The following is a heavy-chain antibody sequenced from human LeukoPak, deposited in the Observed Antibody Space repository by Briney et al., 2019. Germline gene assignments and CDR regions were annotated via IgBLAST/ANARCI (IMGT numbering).Heavy chain of an antibody. D-gene: IGHD2-2*01. V-gene: IGHV3-53*01. Sequence: GGSLRLSCAASGFTVSSNYMSWVRQAPGKGLEWVSVIYSGGSTYYADSVKGRFTISRDNAKNSLYLQMNSLRAEDTAVYYCARYCSSTSCYLPFAFDIWGQGTMVTVSS. CDR3: ARYCSSTSCYLPFAFDI. J-gene: IGHJ3*02. CDR2: IYSGGST. CDR1: GFTVSSNY.